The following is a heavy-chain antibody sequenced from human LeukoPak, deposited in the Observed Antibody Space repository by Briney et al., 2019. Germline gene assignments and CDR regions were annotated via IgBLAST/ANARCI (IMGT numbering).Heavy chain of an antibody. V-gene: IGHV3-74*01. D-gene: IGHD6-19*01. CDR3: IRSNGWPDH. CDR2: INHDGSDT. CDR1: GFTFSSHW. Sequence: QPGGSLTLPCEVSGFTFSSHWKHWVRHAPGKGLVWVSRINHDGSDTIYADSVKGRFTISRDNAKNTVYLQMNSLRAEDTAVYYCIRSNGWPDHWGLGTLVTVSS. J-gene: IGHJ4*02.